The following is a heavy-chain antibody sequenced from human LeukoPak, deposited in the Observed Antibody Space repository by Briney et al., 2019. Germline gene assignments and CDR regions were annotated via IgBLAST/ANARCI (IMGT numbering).Heavy chain of an antibody. J-gene: IGHJ5*02. CDR1: GFTFDDYT. CDR2: ISWDGGST. CDR3: AKDLETRYSSGWYTNWFDP. Sequence: GGSPRLSCAASGFTFDDYTMHWVRQAPGKGLEWVSLISWDGGSTYYADSVKGRFTISRDNSKNSLYLQMNSLRTEDTALYYCAKDLETRYSSGWYTNWFDPWGQGTLVTVSS. D-gene: IGHD6-19*01. V-gene: IGHV3-43*01.